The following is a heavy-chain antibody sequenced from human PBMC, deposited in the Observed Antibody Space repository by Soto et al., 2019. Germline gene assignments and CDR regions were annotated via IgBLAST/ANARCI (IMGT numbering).Heavy chain of an antibody. CDR1: GYTFSTHS. CDR3: ARDFSWASDY. Sequence: QVQLVQSEAEVKKPGASVKVSCKASGYTFSTHSMNWVRKAPGQGLEWMGWVYTATGNTEYSQNFQGRITITWDTSASTVYMELSSLRSGDTAVYFCARDFSWASDYWGQGTLVTV. CDR2: VYTATGNT. V-gene: IGHV1-3*04. D-gene: IGHD6-13*01. J-gene: IGHJ4*02.